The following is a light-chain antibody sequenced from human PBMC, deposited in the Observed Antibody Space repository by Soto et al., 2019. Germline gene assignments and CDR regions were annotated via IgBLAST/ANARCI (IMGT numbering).Light chain of an antibody. J-gene: IGLJ3*02. CDR1: SSDVGGTNF. V-gene: IGLV2-14*01. Sequence: QSVLTQPVSVSGSPGQSITISCTGTSSDVGGTNFVSWYQQHPGKAPKLMIYEVSKRPSGLSNRFSGSKSANTASLTISGLQAEDEADYYCSSSTSSNSLVFGGGTKLTVL. CDR2: EVS. CDR3: SSSTSSNSLV.